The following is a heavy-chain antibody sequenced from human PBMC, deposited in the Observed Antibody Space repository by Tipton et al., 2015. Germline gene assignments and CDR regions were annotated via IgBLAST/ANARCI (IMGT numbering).Heavy chain of an antibody. J-gene: IGHJ4*02. D-gene: IGHD3/OR15-3a*01. V-gene: IGHV4-61*05. CDR3: ARGDWII. CDR1: GGSVSTSNYY. Sequence: TLSLTCTVSGGSVSTSNYYWGWIRQSPGKGLEWIGYISYSGSTHYNPSLKRRVTISLDTSKNQFSLKLNSVTAADTAVYYCARGDWIIWGQGTLVTVSS. CDR2: ISYSGST.